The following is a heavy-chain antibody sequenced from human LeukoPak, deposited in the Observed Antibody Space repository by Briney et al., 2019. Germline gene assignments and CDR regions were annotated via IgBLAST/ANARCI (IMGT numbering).Heavy chain of an antibody. CDR1: GGSISNSDYY. J-gene: IGHJ6*02. Sequence: SETLSLTCTVSGGSISNSDYYWVWIRQPPGQGLEWIGSFNYRGSTYYNPSLESRVTIYVYTYKNQFSLRFISVAAAAMAVYYCAKTGGRGQVDPVTRGYINYWGQGTTVSVPS. CDR3: AKTGGRGQVDPVTRGYINY. V-gene: IGHV4-39*01. D-gene: IGHD3-22*01. CDR2: FNYRGST.